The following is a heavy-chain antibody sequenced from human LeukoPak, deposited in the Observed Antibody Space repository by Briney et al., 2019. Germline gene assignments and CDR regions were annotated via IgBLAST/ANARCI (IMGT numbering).Heavy chain of an antibody. V-gene: IGHV4-59*01. J-gene: IGHJ4*02. CDR1: GGSISSYY. Sequence: SETLSLTCTVPGGSISSYYWSWIRQPPGKGLEWIGYIYYSGSTNYNPSLKSRVTISVDTSKNQFSLKLSSVTAADTAVYYCASLNYDSSGYHTPFDYWGQGTLVTVSS. D-gene: IGHD3-22*01. CDR3: ASLNYDSSGYHTPFDY. CDR2: IYYSGST.